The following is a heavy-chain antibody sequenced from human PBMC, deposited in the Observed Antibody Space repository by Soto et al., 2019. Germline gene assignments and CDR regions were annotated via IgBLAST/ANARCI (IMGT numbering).Heavy chain of an antibody. CDR2: IIPIFGTA. CDR3: ARVRGVVMDAYYYYGMDV. V-gene: IGHV1-69*13. D-gene: IGHD3-3*01. CDR1: GGTFSSYA. Sequence: SVKVSCKASGGTFSSYAISWVRQAPGQGLEWMGGIIPIFGTANYAQKFQGRVTITADESTSTAYMELSSLRSEDTAVYYCARVRGVVMDAYYYYGMDVWGQGTTVTVSS. J-gene: IGHJ6*02.